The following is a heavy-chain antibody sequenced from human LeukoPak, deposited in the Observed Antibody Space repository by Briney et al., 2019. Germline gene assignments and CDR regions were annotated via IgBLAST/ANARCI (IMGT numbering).Heavy chain of an antibody. V-gene: IGHV3-23*01. Sequence: QPGGSLRLSCAASGFTFTSYSMCWVRQAPGKGLEWVSGTSDRGDYTYYADSVKGRFTISRDSSKNTLFLQMNSLRAEDTALYFCARKAQYNGHYPLDYWGQGTLVTVSS. CDR2: TSDRGDYT. J-gene: IGHJ4*02. CDR3: ARKAQYNGHYPLDY. D-gene: IGHD1-7*01. CDR1: GFTFTSYS.